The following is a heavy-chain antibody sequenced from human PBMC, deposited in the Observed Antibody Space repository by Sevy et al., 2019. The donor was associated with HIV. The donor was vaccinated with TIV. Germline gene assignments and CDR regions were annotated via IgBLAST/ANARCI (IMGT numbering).Heavy chain of an antibody. CDR3: ATATGQVRYYYGMDV. J-gene: IGHJ6*02. D-gene: IGHD4-17*01. CDR1: GYTLTDLS. V-gene: IGHV1-24*01. Sequence: ASVKVSCKVSGYTLTDLSMHWVRQAPGKGLEWMGGFDPEDGETIYAQKFQGRVTMTEDTSTDTAYMELSSLRSEDTAVYYCATATGQVRYYYGMDVWGQGTTVTVSS. CDR2: FDPEDGET.